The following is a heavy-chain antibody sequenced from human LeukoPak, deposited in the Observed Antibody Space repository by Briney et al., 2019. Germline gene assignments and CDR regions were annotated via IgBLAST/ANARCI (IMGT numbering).Heavy chain of an antibody. CDR3: ARFETYGLDV. D-gene: IGHD3-9*01. V-gene: IGHV5-51*01. CDR1: GYSFFSYW. Sequence: GESLKISCKGSGYSFFSYWIAWVRQTPGKGLEWMGIIYPGDSDTRYSPSLQGQVTVSADKSIGTAYLQWSSLRASDTAMYYCARFETYGLDVWGKGTTVTVSS. CDR2: IYPGDSDT. J-gene: IGHJ6*04.